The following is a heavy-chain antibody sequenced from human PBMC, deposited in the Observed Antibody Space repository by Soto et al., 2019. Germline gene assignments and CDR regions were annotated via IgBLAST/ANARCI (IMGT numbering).Heavy chain of an antibody. CDR2: IYSGGST. J-gene: IGHJ5*02. V-gene: IGHV3-53*01. Sequence: RSLRHSSTASGFTVTRNYMSWVRQAPGKGLEWVSVIYSGGSTYYADSVKGRFTISRDNSKNTLYLQMNSLRAEDTAVYYCAREKAATGIESNWFDPWGQGT. CDR1: GFTVTRNY. CDR3: AREKAATGIESNWFDP. D-gene: IGHD6-13*01.